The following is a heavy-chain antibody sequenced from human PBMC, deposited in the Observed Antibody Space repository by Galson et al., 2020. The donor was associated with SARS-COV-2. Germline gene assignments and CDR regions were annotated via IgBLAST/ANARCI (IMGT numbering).Heavy chain of an antibody. J-gene: IGHJ4*02. CDR2: IYTTTGGT. Sequence: SETLSLTCTVSGGSIISGAYYWSWMRQPAGKGLEWIGRIYTTTGGTNYNPSLKSRVTISGDTSKNQFSLRLTTVTAADTAVYYCARASRWDLYFDVWGRGTLVTVSS. CDR1: GGSIISGAYY. V-gene: IGHV4-61*02. CDR3: ARASRWDLYFDV. D-gene: IGHD1-26*01.